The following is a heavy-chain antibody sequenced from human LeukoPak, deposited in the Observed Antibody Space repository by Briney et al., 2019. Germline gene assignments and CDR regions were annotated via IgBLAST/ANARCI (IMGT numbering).Heavy chain of an antibody. CDR1: GFTFSNYT. CDR3: AKGAYSSGPNWFDP. V-gene: IGHV3-23*01. CDR2: ISRSGGST. D-gene: IGHD6-19*01. Sequence: GGSLRLSCAASGFTFSNYTMTWVRQAPGRGLEWVSGISRSGGSTYYADSVQGRFIISRDNSKNTLSLQMSSLRAEDTAVYYCAKGAYSSGPNWFDPWGQGTLVTVSS. J-gene: IGHJ5*02.